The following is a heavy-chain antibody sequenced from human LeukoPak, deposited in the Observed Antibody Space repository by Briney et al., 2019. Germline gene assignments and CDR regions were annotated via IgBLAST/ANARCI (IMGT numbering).Heavy chain of an antibody. CDR1: GFNFRGFG. D-gene: IGHD3-16*01. J-gene: IGHJ4*02. CDR2: IYNGGNTK. CDR3: VRGDSPRGGYFEY. Sequence: GRSLRLSCAASGFNFRGFGMHWVRQAPGKGPEWVAVIYNGGNTKYYGDSVKGRLTISRDNSKNTLYLQMDSLRPDDTAVYYCVRGDSPRGGYFEYWGQEILVTVSS. V-gene: IGHV3-30*03.